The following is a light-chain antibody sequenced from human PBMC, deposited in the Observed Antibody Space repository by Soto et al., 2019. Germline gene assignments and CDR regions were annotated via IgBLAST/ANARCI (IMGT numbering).Light chain of an antibody. CDR1: SSDVGGYNY. Sequence: QPALTQPASVSGSPGQSITISCTGTSSDVGGYNYVSWYQQHPGKAPKLMIYDVSNRPSGVSNRFSGSKSGNTASLTISGLQAEDESDDYCSSYTSSSTSVFATGTKLAVL. CDR3: SSYTSSSTSV. CDR2: DVS. J-gene: IGLJ1*01. V-gene: IGLV2-14*01.